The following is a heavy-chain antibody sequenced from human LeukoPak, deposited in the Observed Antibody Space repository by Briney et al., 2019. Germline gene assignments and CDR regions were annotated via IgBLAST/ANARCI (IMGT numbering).Heavy chain of an antibody. Sequence: SVKVSCKDSDYTLTELFMHWVRQAPGKGLEWLGGFDPEDGEIIYAQKFQGRVTMSDDTSTDTAYMELGSLRSDDTAVYYCAADRGDYSGSYWTAFDIWGQGTMVTVSS. D-gene: IGHD1-26*01. J-gene: IGHJ3*02. CDR3: AADRGDYSGSYWTAFDI. CDR2: FDPEDGEI. V-gene: IGHV1-24*01. CDR1: DYTLTELF.